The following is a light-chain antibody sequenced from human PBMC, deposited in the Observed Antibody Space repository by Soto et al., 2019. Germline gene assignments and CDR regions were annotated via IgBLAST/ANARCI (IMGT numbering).Light chain of an antibody. V-gene: IGKV1-17*03. CDR1: QGIDNY. CDR3: QQPNSPLT. Sequence: DIQMTQSPSAMSASVGDRVTSTCRASQGIDNYLAWFQQKPGKVPQRLIYAASTLQSGVPSRFSASGSGTDFTLTIRTLPPEAFATYYCQQPNSPLTFGGGTKVDIK. J-gene: IGKJ4*01. CDR2: AAS.